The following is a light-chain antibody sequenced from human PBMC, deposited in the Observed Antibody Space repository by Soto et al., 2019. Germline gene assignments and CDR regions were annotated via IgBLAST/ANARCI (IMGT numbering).Light chain of an antibody. CDR3: QQRFSWPRT. CDR1: QSISSS. CDR2: DAS. Sequence: EIVLTQSPATLSLSPGERGTLSCRASQSISSSLAWYQQKPDQAPRLLIYDASNRATGIPARFSGSGSGTDFTLTISSLEPEDFAVYYCQQRFSWPRTFGQGTKVEIK. J-gene: IGKJ1*01. V-gene: IGKV3-11*01.